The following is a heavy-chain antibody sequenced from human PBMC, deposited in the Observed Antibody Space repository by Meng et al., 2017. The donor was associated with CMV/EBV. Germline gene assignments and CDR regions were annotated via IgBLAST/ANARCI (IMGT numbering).Heavy chain of an antibody. CDR1: GGSISSYY. J-gene: IGHJ5*02. CDR3: ARALVPHRWGWFDP. Sequence: SETLSLTCTVSGGSISSYYWSWIRQPAGKGLEWIGRIYTSGSTNYNPSLKSRVTMSVDTSKNQFSLKLSSVTAADTAVYYCARALVPHRWGWFDPWGQGTLVTVSS. CDR2: IYTSGST. V-gene: IGHV4-4*07. D-gene: IGHD2-2*01.